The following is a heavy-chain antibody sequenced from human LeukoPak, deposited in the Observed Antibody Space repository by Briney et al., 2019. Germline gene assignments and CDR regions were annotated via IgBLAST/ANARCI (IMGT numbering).Heavy chain of an antibody. CDR2: TYYRSKWYN. CDR3: ARGHCSGGSCSTWFDP. V-gene: IGHV6-1*01. CDR1: GDSVSSNSAA. J-gene: IGHJ5*02. D-gene: IGHD2-15*01. Sequence: SQTLSLTCAISGDSVSSNSAAWNWIRQSPSRGLEWLGRTYYRSKWYNDYAVSVKSRITINPDTSKNQFSLQLNSVTPEDTAVYYCARGHCSGGSCSTWFDPWGQGTLVTVSS.